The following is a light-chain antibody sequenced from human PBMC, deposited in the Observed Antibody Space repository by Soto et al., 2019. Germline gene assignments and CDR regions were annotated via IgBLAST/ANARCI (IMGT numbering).Light chain of an antibody. CDR3: QHYDSYSRT. J-gene: IGKJ1*01. CDR2: AAS. CDR1: QNINTY. Sequence: DIQMTQSPSSLSASVGDRVTITCRASQNINTYLNWYQQKPGKAPKLLIYAASALRSGVPSRFSGSGSGTDFTLTITSLQPEDFATYYCQHYDSYSRTFGQGTKVDIK. V-gene: IGKV1-39*01.